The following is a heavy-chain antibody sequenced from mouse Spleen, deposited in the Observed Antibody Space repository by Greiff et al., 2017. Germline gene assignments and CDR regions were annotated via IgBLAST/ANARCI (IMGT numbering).Heavy chain of an antibody. CDR3: ARWTTMISRGNYYAMDY. J-gene: IGHJ4*01. V-gene: IGHV1-55*01. Sequence: QVQLQQSGAELVKPGASVKMSCKASGYTFTSYWITWVKQRPGQGLEWIGDIYPGSGSTNYNEKFKSKATLTVDTSSSTAYMQLSSLTSEDSAVYYCARWTTMISRGNYYAMDYWGQGTSVTVS. CDR2: IYPGSGST. CDR1: GYTFTSYW. D-gene: IGHD2-4*01.